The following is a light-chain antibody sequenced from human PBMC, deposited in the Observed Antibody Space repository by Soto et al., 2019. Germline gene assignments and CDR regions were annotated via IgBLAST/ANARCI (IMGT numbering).Light chain of an antibody. CDR3: QQYYSWPRT. CDR1: KHIHTN. Sequence: EIVITQSPAPLSVSPGKRPPLPYRGDKHIHTNLAWYQQKPGQAPRRLFYGASTGATGLPARFSGSGSGTEFTLTINSLQAEDCAVDYCQQYYSWPRTFGQGTRLEIK. V-gene: IGKV3-15*01. J-gene: IGKJ5*01. CDR2: GAS.